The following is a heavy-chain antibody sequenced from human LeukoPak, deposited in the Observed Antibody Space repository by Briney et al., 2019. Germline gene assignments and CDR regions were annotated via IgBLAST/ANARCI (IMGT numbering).Heavy chain of an antibody. Sequence: GGSLRLSCAASGFTFRNYTMTWVRQAPGKGLEWVSVLYSSGTTYYADSVKGRFSISRDSSENTLYLQMNSLRVEDTGVYYCARERTTSGYYLAYWGQGTLVTVSS. CDR3: ARERTTSGYYLAY. V-gene: IGHV3-66*01. CDR2: LYSSGTT. CDR1: GFTFRNYT. J-gene: IGHJ4*02. D-gene: IGHD5-12*01.